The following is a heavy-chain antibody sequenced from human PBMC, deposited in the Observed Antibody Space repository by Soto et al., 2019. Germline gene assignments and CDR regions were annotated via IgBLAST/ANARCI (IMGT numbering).Heavy chain of an antibody. V-gene: IGHV4-30-4*01. Sequence: SETLSLTCTVSGGSISSGHYYWSWIRQPPGKGLEWIWYIYYSGSTYYNPSLKSRVTISVDTSKNQFSLKLSSVTAADTAVYYCARYQLQSLRKNWFDPWGQGTLVTVSS. CDR2: IYYSGST. CDR1: GGSISSGHYY. D-gene: IGHD2-2*01. J-gene: IGHJ5*02. CDR3: ARYQLQSLRKNWFDP.